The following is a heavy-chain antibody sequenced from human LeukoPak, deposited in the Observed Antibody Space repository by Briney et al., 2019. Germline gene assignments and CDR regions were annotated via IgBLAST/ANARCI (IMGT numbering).Heavy chain of an antibody. Sequence: GSLRLSCAASGFTVSGNYMSWVRQAPGKGLVWVSRIHTDGSRASYADSVKGRFTISRDNAKNTLYLQMNSLRAEDTAVYYCARGYPFDYWGQGTLVTVSS. CDR1: GFTVSGNY. CDR3: ARGYPFDY. V-gene: IGHV3-74*01. CDR2: IHTDGSRA. D-gene: IGHD5-18*01. J-gene: IGHJ4*02.